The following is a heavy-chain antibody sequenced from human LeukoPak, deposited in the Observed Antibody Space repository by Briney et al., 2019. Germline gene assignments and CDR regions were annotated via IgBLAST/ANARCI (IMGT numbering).Heavy chain of an antibody. D-gene: IGHD6-19*01. CDR3: ARVYSSGWYNYYYGMDV. V-gene: IGHV1-46*01. J-gene: IGHJ6*02. CDR2: INPSGGST. CDR1: GYTFTSYY. Sequence: ASVKVSCKASGYTFTSYYMYWVRQAPGQGLEWMGMINPSGGSTSYAQKFQGRVTMTRDTSTSTVYMELSSLRSEDTAVYYCARVYSSGWYNYYYGMDVWGQGTTVTVSS.